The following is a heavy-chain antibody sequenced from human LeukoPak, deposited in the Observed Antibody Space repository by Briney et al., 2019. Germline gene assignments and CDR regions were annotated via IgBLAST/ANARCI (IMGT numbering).Heavy chain of an antibody. CDR3: ARHPRYCSSTSCQTLFDY. CDR1: GYSFSSGYY. CDR2: IYHSGST. Sequence: SETLSLTCAVSGYSFSSGYYWGWIRQPPGKGLEWIGSIYHSGSTYYNPSLKSRVTISVDTSKNQFSLKLSSVTAADTAVYYCARHPRYCSSTSCQTLFDYWGQGTLVTVSS. J-gene: IGHJ4*02. V-gene: IGHV4-38-2*01. D-gene: IGHD2-2*01.